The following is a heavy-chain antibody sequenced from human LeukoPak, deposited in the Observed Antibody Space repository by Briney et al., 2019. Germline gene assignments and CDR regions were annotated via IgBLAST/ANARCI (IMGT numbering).Heavy chain of an antibody. Sequence: GGSLRLSCAASGFTFSNAWMSWVRQAPGKGLEWVGRIKSKTDGGTTDYAAPVKGRFTISSDDSKNTLYLQMNSLKTEDTAVYYCTTDDYYGWELLGYWGQGTLVTVSS. J-gene: IGHJ4*02. CDR2: IKSKTDGGTT. CDR3: TTDDYYGWELLGY. V-gene: IGHV3-15*01. CDR1: GFTFSNAW. D-gene: IGHD1-26*01.